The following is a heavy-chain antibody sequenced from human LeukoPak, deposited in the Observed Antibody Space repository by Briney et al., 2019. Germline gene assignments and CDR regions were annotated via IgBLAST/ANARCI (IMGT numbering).Heavy chain of an antibody. Sequence: GASVKVSCKVSGYTLTELSMHWVRQAPGKGLEWMGGFDPEDGETIYAQKFQGRVAMTEDTSTDTAYMELSSLRSEDTAVYYCAKKTYSSGWRVPIDSWGRGTLVTVSS. CDR1: GYTLTELS. J-gene: IGHJ4*02. V-gene: IGHV1-24*01. D-gene: IGHD6-19*01. CDR2: FDPEDGET. CDR3: AKKTYSSGWRVPIDS.